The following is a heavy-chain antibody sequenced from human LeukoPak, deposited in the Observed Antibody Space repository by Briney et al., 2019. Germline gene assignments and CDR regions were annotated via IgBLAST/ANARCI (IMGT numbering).Heavy chain of an antibody. Sequence: QASETLSLTCTVSGGSISSSTYYWGWIRQPPGKGLEWIGSIYYSGSTYYNPSLKSRVTISVDTSKNQFSLKLSSVTAADTAVYYCARVKDYDFGSYDAFDIWGQGTMVTVSS. CDR1: GGSISSSTYY. J-gene: IGHJ3*02. V-gene: IGHV4-39*07. D-gene: IGHD3-3*01. CDR3: ARVKDYDFGSYDAFDI. CDR2: IYYSGST.